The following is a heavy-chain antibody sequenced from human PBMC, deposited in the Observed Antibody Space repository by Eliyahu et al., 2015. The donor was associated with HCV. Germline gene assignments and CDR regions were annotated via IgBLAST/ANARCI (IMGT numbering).Heavy chain of an antibody. Sequence: QVQLQESGPGLVKPSQTLSLTCNVSGDSISSGEHYWGWIRQHPGKGLEWIGYSSHSGSTHYNPSLKSRVTISVDTSMNHFSLDLSSVTAADTAVYYCARTPITMIAVVIKAPGGYFDYWGQGTPVTVSS. CDR1: GDSISSGEHY. V-gene: IGHV4-31*03. CDR2: SSHSGST. D-gene: IGHD3-22*01. J-gene: IGHJ4*02. CDR3: ARTPITMIAVVIKAPGGYFDY.